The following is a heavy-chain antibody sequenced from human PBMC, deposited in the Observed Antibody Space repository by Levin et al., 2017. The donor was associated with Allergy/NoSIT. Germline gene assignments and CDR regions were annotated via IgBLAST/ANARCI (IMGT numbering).Heavy chain of an antibody. CDR2: IRSKSYGATA. CDR3: SIRSSWQGFYYFNF. J-gene: IGHJ4*02. CDR1: GFTFGDYA. V-gene: IGHV3-49*03. Sequence: GGSLRLSCTTSGFTFGDYAMSWFRQAPGKGPEWVGFIRSKSYGATAEYAASAKGRFTILRDDSKSIAYLQMNSLKTEDTAVYYCSIRSSWQGFYYFNFWGQGTLVTVSS. D-gene: IGHD6-13*01.